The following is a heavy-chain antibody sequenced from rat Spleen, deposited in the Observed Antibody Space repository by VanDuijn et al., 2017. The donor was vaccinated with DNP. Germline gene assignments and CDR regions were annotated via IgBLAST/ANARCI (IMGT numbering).Heavy chain of an antibody. V-gene: IGHV5-29*01. CDR2: ISYEGSST. J-gene: IGHJ2*01. Sequence: EVQLVESGGGLVQPGRSMKLSCAASGFTFSKYGMAWVRQAPKKGLEWVATISYEGSSTYYRDSVKGRFTISRDNAKSTLYLQMDSLRSEDTATYYCARSGILRTYYFDYWGQGVMVTVSS. CDR1: GFTFSKYG. D-gene: IGHD1-6*01. CDR3: ARSGILRTYYFDY.